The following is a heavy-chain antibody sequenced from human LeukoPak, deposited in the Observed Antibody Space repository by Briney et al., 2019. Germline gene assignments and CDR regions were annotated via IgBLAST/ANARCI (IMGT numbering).Heavy chain of an antibody. CDR3: AKDLPEGIAVAGTSDY. CDR2: ISGSGGST. J-gene: IGHJ4*02. CDR1: GGSISSGGYY. D-gene: IGHD6-19*01. Sequence: LSLTCTVSGGSISSGGYYWRWVRQAPGKGLEWVSAISGSGGSTYYADSVKGRFTISRDNSKNTLYLQMNSLRAEDTAVYYCAKDLPEGIAVAGTSDYWGQGTLVTVSS. V-gene: IGHV3-23*01.